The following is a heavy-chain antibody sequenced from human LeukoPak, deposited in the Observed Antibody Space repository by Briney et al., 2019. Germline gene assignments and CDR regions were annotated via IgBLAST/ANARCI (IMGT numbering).Heavy chain of an antibody. CDR1: GGSISSYY. V-gene: IGHV4-59*12. J-gene: IGHJ5*02. CDR3: ARGKLTHIVVVVAATNWFDP. D-gene: IGHD2-15*01. CDR2: IYYSGST. Sequence: PSETLSLTCTVSGGSISSYYWSWIRQPPGKGLEWIGYIYYSGSTNYNPSLKSRVTISVDTSKNQFSLKLSSVTAADTAVYYCARGKLTHIVVVVAATNWFDPWGQGTLVTVSS.